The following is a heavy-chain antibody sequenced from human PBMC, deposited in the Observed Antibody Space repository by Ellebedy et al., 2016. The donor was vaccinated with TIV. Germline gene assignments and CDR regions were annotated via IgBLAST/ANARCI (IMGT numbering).Heavy chain of an antibody. V-gene: IGHV4-59*01. CDR2: ISHSGSV. CDR1: GVSISSYS. Sequence: MPGGSLRLSCTVSGVSISSYSWSWIRQPPGKGLEWIGYISHSGSVNSNPSLKSRVTVSEDTSKNQFSLTLSSVTAADTAVYYCARVMRDGYNYRFYFDYWGQGTLVTVSS. CDR3: ARVMRDGYNYRFYFDY. J-gene: IGHJ4*02. D-gene: IGHD5-24*01.